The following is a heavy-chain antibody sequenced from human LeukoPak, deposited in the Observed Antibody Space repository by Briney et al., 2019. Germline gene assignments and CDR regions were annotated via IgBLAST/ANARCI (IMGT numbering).Heavy chain of an antibody. J-gene: IGHJ4*02. V-gene: IGHV3-49*04. CDR3: TREAPGGDYYDSSGYGTSY. D-gene: IGHD3-22*01. CDR2: IRSKAYGGTT. Sequence: GGSLRLSCTASGFTFGEYAMSWVRQAPGKGLEWVGFIRSKAYGGTTEYAASVEGRFTISRDDSKSIAYLQMNSLKTEDTAVYYCTREAPGGDYYDSSGYGTSYWGQGTLVTVSS. CDR1: GFTFGEYA.